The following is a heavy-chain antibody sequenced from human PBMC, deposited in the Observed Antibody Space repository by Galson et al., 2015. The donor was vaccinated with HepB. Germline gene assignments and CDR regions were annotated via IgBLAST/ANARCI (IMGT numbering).Heavy chain of an antibody. CDR1: GFTFSSYS. CDR2: ISSSSSYI. J-gene: IGHJ3*02. CDR3: ARGISSSWSLDAFDI. V-gene: IGHV3-21*01. D-gene: IGHD6-13*01. Sequence: SLRLSCAASGFTFSSYSMNWVRQAPGKGLEWVSSISSSSSYIYYADSVKGRFTISRDNAKNSLYLQMNSLRAEDTAVYYCARGISSSWSLDAFDIWGQGTMVTVSS.